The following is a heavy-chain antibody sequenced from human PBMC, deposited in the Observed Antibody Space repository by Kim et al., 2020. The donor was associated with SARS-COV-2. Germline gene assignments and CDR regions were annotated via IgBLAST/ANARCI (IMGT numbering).Heavy chain of an antibody. Sequence: SQTLSLTCAISGDSVSSNSAAWNWIRQSPSRGLEWLGRTYFRSKWYNDYAVSVKSRITINPDTSKNQFSLQLNSLTPEDTAVYYCARNQPYCSGDNCGTRWFDPWGQGTLVTVSS. CDR2: TYFRSKWYN. V-gene: IGHV6-1*01. J-gene: IGHJ5*02. D-gene: IGHD2-15*01. CDR3: ARNQPYCSGDNCGTRWFDP. CDR1: GDSVSSNSAA.